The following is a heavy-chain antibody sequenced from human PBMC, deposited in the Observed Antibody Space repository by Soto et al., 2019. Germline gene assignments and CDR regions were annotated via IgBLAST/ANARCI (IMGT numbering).Heavy chain of an antibody. D-gene: IGHD3-3*01. J-gene: IGHJ4*02. CDR3: AKDPTDNYDFWSGYSEGIDY. CDR1: GFTFSSYA. Sequence: GGSLRLSCAASGFTFSSYAMSWVRQAPGKGLEWVSAISGSGGSTYYADSVKGRFTISRDNSKNTLYLQMNSLRAEDTAAYYCAKDPTDNYDFWSGYSEGIDYWGQGTLVTVSS. V-gene: IGHV3-23*01. CDR2: ISGSGGST.